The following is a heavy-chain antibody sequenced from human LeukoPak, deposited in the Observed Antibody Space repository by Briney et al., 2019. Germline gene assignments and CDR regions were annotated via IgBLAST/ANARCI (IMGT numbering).Heavy chain of an antibody. V-gene: IGHV4-34*01. CDR1: GGSFSGYY. J-gene: IGHJ5*02. CDR3: ARGGSGDIVVVPAANLRWFDP. CDR2: INHSGST. D-gene: IGHD2-2*01. Sequence: SETLSLTCAVYGGSFSGYYWSWIRQPPGKGLGWIGEINHSGSTNYNPSLKSRVTISVDTSKNQSSLKLSSVTAADTAVYYCARGGSGDIVVVPAANLRWFDPWGQGTLVTVPS.